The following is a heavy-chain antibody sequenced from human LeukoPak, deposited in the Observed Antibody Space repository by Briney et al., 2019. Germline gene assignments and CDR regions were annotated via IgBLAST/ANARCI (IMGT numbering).Heavy chain of an antibody. V-gene: IGHV4-34*01. J-gene: IGHJ5*02. CDR1: GGSFSGYY. CDR2: INHSGST. CDR3: ASLYWFDP. Sequence: SETLSLTCAVHGGSFSGYYWSWIRQPPGKGLEWIGEINHSGSTNYNPSLKSRVTISVDTSKNQFSLELSSVTAADTAVYYCASLYWFDPRGQGTLVTVSS.